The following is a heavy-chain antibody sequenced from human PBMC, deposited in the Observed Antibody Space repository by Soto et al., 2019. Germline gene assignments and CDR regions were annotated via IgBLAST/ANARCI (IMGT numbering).Heavy chain of an antibody. J-gene: IGHJ4*02. CDR1: GYTFTSYG. D-gene: IGHD2-2*01. CDR3: ARRTCRDRSTSCYLGY. CDR2: ISAYNGNT. V-gene: IGHV1-18*01. Sequence: ASVKVSCKASGYTFTSYGISWVRQAPGQGLEWMGWISAYNGNTNYAQKLQGRVTMTTDTSTSTAYMELRSLRSDDTAVYYCARRTCRDRSTSCYLGYWGQGTLVTVSS.